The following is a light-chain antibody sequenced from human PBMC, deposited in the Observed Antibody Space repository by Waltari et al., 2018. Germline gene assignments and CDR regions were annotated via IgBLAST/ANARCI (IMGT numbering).Light chain of an antibody. CDR3: LQCLQSPFT. J-gene: IGKJ2*01. V-gene: IGKV2-28*01. CDR1: QCLLHNNVYCY. Sequence: QCLLHNNVYCYLDWYLQKPGQAPQLLIYFGSNRASGVPDRFSGSGSGTDFTLTVSRVEPEDVGVYFCLQCLQSPFTFGQGTQLEI. CDR2: FGS.